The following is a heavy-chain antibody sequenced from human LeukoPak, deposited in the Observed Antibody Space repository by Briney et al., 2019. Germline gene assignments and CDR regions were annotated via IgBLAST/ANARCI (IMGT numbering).Heavy chain of an antibody. CDR3: AKDVGVIIADY. Sequence: GGSLRLSCAASGFAFSSYSMNWVRQAPGKGLEWVATVDKRGASTHYADSVMGRFTISRDNSKNTLYLQMNSLRADDTAVYYCAKDVGVIIADYWGQGTLVTVSS. V-gene: IGHV3-23*01. CDR1: GFAFSSYS. J-gene: IGHJ4*02. CDR2: VDKRGAST. D-gene: IGHD3-3*01.